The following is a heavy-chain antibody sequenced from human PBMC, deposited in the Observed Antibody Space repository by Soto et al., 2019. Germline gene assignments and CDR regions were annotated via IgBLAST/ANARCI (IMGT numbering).Heavy chain of an antibody. V-gene: IGHV6-1*01. CDR1: GASFSSNSAA. J-gene: IGHJ5*02. CDR2: TYYRSKWYN. CDR3: ARVSSGWYPYNWFDP. Sequence: PTQALSRTCPISGASFSSNSAACNWTRQSPSRGLEWLGRTYYRSKWYNDYAVSVKSRITINPDTSKNQFSLQLNSVTPEDTAVYYCARVSSGWYPYNWFDPWGQRTLVTVSS. D-gene: IGHD6-19*01.